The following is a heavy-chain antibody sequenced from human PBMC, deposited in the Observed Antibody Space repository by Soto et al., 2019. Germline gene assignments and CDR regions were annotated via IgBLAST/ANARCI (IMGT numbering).Heavy chain of an antibody. CDR2: ISAYNGNT. Sequence: GASVKVSCKASGYTFTSYGISWVLQAPGQGLEWMGWISAYNGNTNYAQKLQGRVTMTTDTSTSTAYMELRSLRSDDTAVYYCARDHIVVVPAAQSLDYWGQGTLVTVSS. V-gene: IGHV1-18*04. CDR1: GYTFTSYG. J-gene: IGHJ4*02. CDR3: ARDHIVVVPAAQSLDY. D-gene: IGHD2-2*01.